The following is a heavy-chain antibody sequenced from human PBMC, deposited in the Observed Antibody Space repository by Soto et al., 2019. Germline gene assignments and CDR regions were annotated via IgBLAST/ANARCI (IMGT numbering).Heavy chain of an antibody. CDR1: GGSFSGYY. Sequence: SETLSLTCAVYGGSFSGYYWSWIRQPPGKGLEWIGEINHSGSTNYNPSLKSRVTISVDTSKNQFSLKLSSVTAADTAVYYCATTSSSSGHYYYYYMDVWGKGTTVTVSS. D-gene: IGHD6-6*01. J-gene: IGHJ6*03. CDR3: ATTSSSSGHYYYYYMDV. CDR2: INHSGST. V-gene: IGHV4-34*01.